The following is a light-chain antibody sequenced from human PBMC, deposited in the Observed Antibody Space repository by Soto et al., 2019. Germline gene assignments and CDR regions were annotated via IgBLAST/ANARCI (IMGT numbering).Light chain of an antibody. CDR1: SSDVGGYNY. J-gene: IGLJ2*01. Sequence: QSVLTQPPSASGSPGQSLTISCTGTSSDVGGYNYVFWYQQHPGKAPKLMIYEVNKRPSGVPDRFSGSKSGNTASLTVSGLQAEDEADYYCSSFEASNNLLFGGGTKLTVL. V-gene: IGLV2-8*01. CDR2: EVN. CDR3: SSFEASNNLL.